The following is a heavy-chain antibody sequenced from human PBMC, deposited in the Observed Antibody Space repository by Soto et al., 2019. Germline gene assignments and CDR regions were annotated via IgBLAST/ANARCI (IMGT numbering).Heavy chain of an antibody. J-gene: IGHJ3*02. CDR3: ARGFNGLRYFDSEAFDI. V-gene: IGHV3-48*01. CDR1: GFTFSSYS. CDR2: ISSSSSTI. D-gene: IGHD3-9*01. Sequence: PGGSLRLSCAASGFTFSSYSMNWVRQAPGKGLEWVSYISSSSSTIYYADSVKGRFTISRDNAKNSLYLQMNSLRAEDTAVYYCARGFNGLRYFDSEAFDIWGQGTMVTVSS.